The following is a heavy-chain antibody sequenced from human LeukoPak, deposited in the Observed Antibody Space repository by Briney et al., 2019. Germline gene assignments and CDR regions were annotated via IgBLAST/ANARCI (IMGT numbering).Heavy chain of an antibody. CDR1: GFTFSSYA. J-gene: IGHJ4*02. CDR3: ARDLISDSSGWYGGDY. V-gene: IGHV3-64*01. Sequence: PGGSLRLSCAASGFTFSSYAMHWVRQAPGKGLEYVSAISSNGGSTYYANSVKGRFTISRDNSKNTLYLQMGSLRAEDMAVYYCARDLISDSSGWYGGDYWGQGTLVTVSS. CDR2: ISSNGGST. D-gene: IGHD6-19*01.